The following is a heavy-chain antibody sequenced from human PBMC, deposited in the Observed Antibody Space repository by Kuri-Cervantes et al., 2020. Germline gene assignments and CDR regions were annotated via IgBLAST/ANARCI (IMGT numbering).Heavy chain of an antibody. J-gene: IGHJ5*02. CDR2: INPNNGGT. CDR3: ARVVVAATHWFDP. V-gene: IGHV1-2*02. D-gene: IGHD2-15*01. CDR1: GYTLTNNF. Sequence: ASVKVSCKASGYTLTNNFIHWVRQAPGQGLEWMGWINPNNGGTKYAQKFQGRVTLTRDTSISTAYMELSSLRSEDTAVYYCARVVVAATHWFDPWGQGTLVTVSS.